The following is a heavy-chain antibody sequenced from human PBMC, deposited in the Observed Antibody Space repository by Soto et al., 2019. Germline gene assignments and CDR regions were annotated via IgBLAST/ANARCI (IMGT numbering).Heavy chain of an antibody. CDR2: IKQDGSEK. CDR3: ARDLAFDI. CDR1: GFTFSNHW. V-gene: IGHV3-7*01. Sequence: PGGSLRLSCAASGFTFSNHWINWIRQTPGRGLEWLAVIKQDGSEKYYVDSVKGRFTVSRDNAMNSAYLQMNSLRVDDTAVYYCARDLAFDIWGQGTMVTVSS. J-gene: IGHJ3*02.